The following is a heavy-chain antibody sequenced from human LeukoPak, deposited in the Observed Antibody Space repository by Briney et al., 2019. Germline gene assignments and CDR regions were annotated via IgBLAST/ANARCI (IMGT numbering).Heavy chain of an antibody. V-gene: IGHV3-23*01. Sequence: GGSLRLSCAASGFTFSSPTMGWVRQAPGKGLEWVSSISGGGGSTYYADSVKGRFTVSKDNSKNTLYLHMNSLTFEDTAVYYCLGNWCWGQGTLVTVPS. CDR1: GFTFSSPT. D-gene: IGHD1-20*01. CDR2: ISGGGGST. J-gene: IGHJ4*02. CDR3: LGNWC.